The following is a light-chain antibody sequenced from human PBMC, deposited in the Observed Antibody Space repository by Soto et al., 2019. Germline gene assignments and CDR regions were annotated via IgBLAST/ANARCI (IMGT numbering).Light chain of an antibody. CDR2: DVS. CDR1: SSDVGGYSY. V-gene: IGLV2-14*01. CDR3: ESYPTSSTYV. Sequence: QSALTQPASVSGSPGQSIAISCTGTSSDVGGYSYVSWYQQQPGKAPKLVISDVSNRPSGVSDRFSGSKSGNTASLTISGLQTDVVADYYCESYPTSSTYVLGTGLHVSVL. J-gene: IGLJ1*01.